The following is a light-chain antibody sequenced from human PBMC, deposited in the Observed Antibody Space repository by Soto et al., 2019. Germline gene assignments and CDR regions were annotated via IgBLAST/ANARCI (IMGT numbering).Light chain of an antibody. Sequence: QSALTQPPSVSGAPGQRVTISCTGSSSNIGAGYDVHWYQHLPGTAPKLLIYANDDRPSGVPDRFSGSTSGTSASLAITGLRAEDAADYYCQSYDNSLLAYVFGGGTKLTVL. CDR1: SSNIGAGYD. J-gene: IGLJ2*01. CDR3: QSYDNSLLAYV. CDR2: AND. V-gene: IGLV1-40*01.